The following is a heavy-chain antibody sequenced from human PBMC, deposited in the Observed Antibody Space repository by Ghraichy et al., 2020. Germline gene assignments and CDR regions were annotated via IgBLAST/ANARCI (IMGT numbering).Heavy chain of an antibody. J-gene: IGHJ4*02. Sequence: GGSLRLSCAASGFTFSNYWMHWVRQAPGKGLVWVSRTNSDGIITSYADSVKGRFTISRDNAKNTLYLQMNSLRAEDTAIYYCTRGFPGFCTSSSCYTGEWGQGTLVTVSS. CDR3: TRGFPGFCTSSSCYTGE. CDR2: TNSDGIIT. V-gene: IGHV3-74*01. D-gene: IGHD2-2*02. CDR1: GFTFSNYW.